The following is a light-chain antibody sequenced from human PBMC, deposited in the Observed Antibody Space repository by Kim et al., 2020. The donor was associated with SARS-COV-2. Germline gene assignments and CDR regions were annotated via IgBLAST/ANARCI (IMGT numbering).Light chain of an antibody. Sequence: EIVMRQSPATLSVSPGERVALSCRASQSVSNKLAWYQQKPGQAPRHLIYGASTRATGIPARFSGSGSGTEFTLTISSLQSEDFAVYYCQQYNNWPPLTFGGGTKVDIK. CDR3: QQYNNWPPLT. CDR1: QSVSNK. CDR2: GAS. V-gene: IGKV3-15*01. J-gene: IGKJ4*01.